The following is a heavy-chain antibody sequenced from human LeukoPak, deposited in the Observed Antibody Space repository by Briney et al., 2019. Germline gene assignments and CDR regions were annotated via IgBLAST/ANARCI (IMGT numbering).Heavy chain of an antibody. J-gene: IGHJ4*02. Sequence: PGGSLRLSCAASGFPFSSYAMSWVRQAPGKGLEWVSAISGSGGSTYYADSVKGRFTISRDNSKSTLYLQMNSLRAEDTAVYYCAKGPLIAVAATTWDYWGQGTLVTVTS. CDR3: AKGPLIAVAATTWDY. D-gene: IGHD6-19*01. CDR2: ISGSGGST. V-gene: IGHV3-23*01. CDR1: GFPFSSYA.